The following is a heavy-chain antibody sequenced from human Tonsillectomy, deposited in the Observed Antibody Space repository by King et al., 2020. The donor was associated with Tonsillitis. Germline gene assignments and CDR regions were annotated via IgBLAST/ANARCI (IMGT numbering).Heavy chain of an antibody. V-gene: IGHV4-59*01. CDR3: ARAAAGDTFAY. D-gene: IGHD6-13*01. J-gene: IGHJ4*02. Sequence: QLQESGPGLVKPSETLSLTCTVSGGSISSYYWSWIRQPPGKGLEWIGYIYYSGSTNYNPSLKSRVTISVDTSKNQFSLKLSSVTAADTAVYYCARAAAGDTFAYWGQGTLVTVSS. CDR1: GGSISSYY. CDR2: IYYSGST.